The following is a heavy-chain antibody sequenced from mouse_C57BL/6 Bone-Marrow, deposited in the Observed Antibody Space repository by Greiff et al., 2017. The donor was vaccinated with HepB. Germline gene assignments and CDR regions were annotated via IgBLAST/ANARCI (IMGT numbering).Heavy chain of an antibody. CDR2: INPSTGGT. D-gene: IGHD2-4*01. CDR1: GYSFTGYY. V-gene: IGHV1-42*01. J-gene: IGHJ3*01. Sequence: VQLQQSGPELVKPGASVKISCKASGYSFTGYYLNWVKQSPEKSLEWIGEINPSTGGTTYNQKFKAKATLTVAKSSSTAYMQLKSLTSEDSAVYYCARFDDFRNWGQGTLVTVSA. CDR3: ARFDDFRN.